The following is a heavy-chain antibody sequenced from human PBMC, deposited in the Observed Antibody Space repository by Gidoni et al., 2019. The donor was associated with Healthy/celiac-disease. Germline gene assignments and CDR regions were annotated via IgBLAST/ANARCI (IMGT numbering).Heavy chain of an antibody. V-gene: IGHV1-18*01. CDR3: ARDPMIVLGRSTGPALP. Sequence: VQLVPSGAEVKNPGASVTVSCKASVYTFTRYGISWVRQLPGQGLEWMGWISAYNGNTNYEQKIKGRGTMTTDTSTRTAYMELRSLRSDDTAVYYCARDPMIVLGRSTGPALPWGQGTLVTVSS. CDR2: ISAYNGNT. D-gene: IGHD3-22*01. J-gene: IGHJ5*02. CDR1: VYTFTRYG.